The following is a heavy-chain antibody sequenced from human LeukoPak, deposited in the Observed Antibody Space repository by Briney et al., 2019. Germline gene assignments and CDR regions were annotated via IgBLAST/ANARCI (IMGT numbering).Heavy chain of an antibody. D-gene: IGHD3-3*01. V-gene: IGHV3-74*01. CDR3: ARGEKDFWSGYEYYFDY. Sequence: GGSLRLSCAASGFNFSRYWMHWVRQAPGKGLVWVSRINSDGSSTSYPDSVKGRFTISRDNAKNTLYLQMNSLRAEDTAVYYCARGEKDFWSGYEYYFDYWGQGTLVTVSS. J-gene: IGHJ4*02. CDR2: INSDGSST. CDR1: GFNFSRYW.